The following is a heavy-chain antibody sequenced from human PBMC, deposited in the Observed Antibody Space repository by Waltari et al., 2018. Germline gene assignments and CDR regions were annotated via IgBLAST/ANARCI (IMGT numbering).Heavy chain of an antibody. Sequence: QVQLVQSGAEVTKPGASVKVSCKVSGYTLTELSMHWVRQAPGKGLEWMGGFDPEDGETIYAQKFQGRVTMTEDTATDTAYMELSSLRSEDTAVYYCATVTPALRYFDWLPYYFDYWGQGTLVTVSS. D-gene: IGHD3-9*01. J-gene: IGHJ4*02. CDR1: GYTLTELS. V-gene: IGHV1-24*01. CDR2: FDPEDGET. CDR3: ATVTPALRYFDWLPYYFDY.